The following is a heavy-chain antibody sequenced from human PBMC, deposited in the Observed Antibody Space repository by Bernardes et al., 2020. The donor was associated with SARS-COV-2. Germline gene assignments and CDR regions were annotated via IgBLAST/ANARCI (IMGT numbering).Heavy chain of an antibody. CDR2: IYSGGST. CDR1: GFSVSSNY. J-gene: IGHJ4*02. Sequence: GSLRLSCATSGFSVSSNYMTWVRQAPGKGLEWVSVIYSGGSTYYADSVKGRFTISRDISKNTLYLQMNSLRPGDTGVYYCARAGRGYCSSTNCPLDYWGQGTLVTVYS. D-gene: IGHD2-2*01. V-gene: IGHV3-66*02. CDR3: ARAGRGYCSSTNCPLDY.